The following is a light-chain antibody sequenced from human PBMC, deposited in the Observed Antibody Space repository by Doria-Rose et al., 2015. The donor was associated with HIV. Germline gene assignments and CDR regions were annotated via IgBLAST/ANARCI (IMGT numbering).Light chain of an antibody. CDR3: QQYYDTPS. CDR2: WAS. V-gene: IGKV4-1*01. Sequence: DIQMTQSPESLGMSLGERATLHCKSNQSLLYTSTNYLAWYQQKPGQPPKLLIYWASTRQYGVPARFSDSGSGTGFTLTISSLEAEDVAVYYCQQYYDTPSFGPGTTVDIK. J-gene: IGKJ3*01. CDR1: QSLLYTSTNY.